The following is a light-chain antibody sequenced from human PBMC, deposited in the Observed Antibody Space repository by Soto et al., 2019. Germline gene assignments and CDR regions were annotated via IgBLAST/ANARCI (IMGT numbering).Light chain of an antibody. Sequence: QSALTQPASVSGSPGQSITISCTGTSSDVGSYNLVSWYQQHPGKAPKLIIYEGTHRPSGVSNRFSGSKSGNPASLTISGLQAEDEAHYYCSSHAGRVVFGGGTKLTVL. V-gene: IGLV2-23*01. J-gene: IGLJ2*01. CDR1: SSDVGSYNL. CDR3: SSHAGRVV. CDR2: EGT.